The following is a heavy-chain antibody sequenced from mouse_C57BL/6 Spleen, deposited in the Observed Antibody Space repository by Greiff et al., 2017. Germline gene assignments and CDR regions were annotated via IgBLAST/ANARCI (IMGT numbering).Heavy chain of an antibody. CDR3: ARRYYGRGGYFDY. CDR2: IYPSDSET. CDR1: GYTFTSYW. Sequence: QVQLQQPGAELVRPGSSVKLSCKASGYTFTSYWMAWVKQRPGQGLEWIGNIYPSDSETHYNQKFKDKATLTVDKSSSTAYMQLSSLTSEDSAVYDCARRYYGRGGYFDYWGQGTTLTVSS. V-gene: IGHV1-61*01. D-gene: IGHD1-1*01. J-gene: IGHJ2*01.